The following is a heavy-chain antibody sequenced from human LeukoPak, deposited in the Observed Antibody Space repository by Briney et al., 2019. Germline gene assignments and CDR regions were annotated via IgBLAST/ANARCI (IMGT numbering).Heavy chain of an antibody. CDR1: GYTFTSYA. D-gene: IGHD2-15*01. CDR3: ASLLLVVVAGDAFDI. Sequence: GASVRVSCKASGYTFTSYAVNWVRQAPGQGLEWMGWINPNSGGTNYAQKFQGRVTMTRDTSISTAYMELSRLRSDDTAVYYCASLLLVVVAGDAFDIWGQGTMVTVSS. J-gene: IGHJ3*02. V-gene: IGHV1-2*02. CDR2: INPNSGGT.